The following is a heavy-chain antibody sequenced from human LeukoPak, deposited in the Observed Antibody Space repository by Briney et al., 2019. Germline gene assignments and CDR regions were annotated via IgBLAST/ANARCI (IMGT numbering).Heavy chain of an antibody. CDR1: GDSVSSNNAA. J-gene: IGHJ3*02. CDR2: TYYRSKWYY. Sequence: SQTLSLTCAISGDSVSSNNAAGHWIRQSPSRGLEWLGRTYYRSKWYYDYAVSLRSRLTINPDTSKNHFSLQLNSVAPADTAVYFCAREDRLSFDIWGQGTMVTVSS. CDR3: AREDRLSFDI. V-gene: IGHV6-1*01. D-gene: IGHD5-12*01.